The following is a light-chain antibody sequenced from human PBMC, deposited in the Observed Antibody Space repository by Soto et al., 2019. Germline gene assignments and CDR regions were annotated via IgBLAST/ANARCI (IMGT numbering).Light chain of an antibody. V-gene: IGKV1-5*03. CDR1: HSISTS. CDR2: KAS. Sequence: DIQMTQSPSTLSASVGDRVTITCRASHSISTSLASYQQKPGKAPKVLIYKASSLESGVPSRFSGSGSGTEFTLTISSLQPDDFATYYCQHCDSYWTFGQGTKVEIK. CDR3: QHCDSYWT. J-gene: IGKJ1*01.